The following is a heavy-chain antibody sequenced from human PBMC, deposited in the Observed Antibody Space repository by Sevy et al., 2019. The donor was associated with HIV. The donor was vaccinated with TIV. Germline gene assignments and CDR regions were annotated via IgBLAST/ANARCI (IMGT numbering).Heavy chain of an antibody. V-gene: IGHV3-30-3*01. D-gene: IGHD2-15*01. CDR3: VREGAPYRNIRYCSGNNCFYNWFDP. CDR2: ISSDGDNT. CDR1: GFTFNDYA. Sequence: GGSLRLSCAASGFTFNDYALHWVRQAPGKGLEWVAIISSDGDNTYYADTGKGRFTISRDNSKNTVYLQMNRLRAEDTAFYYCVREGAPYRNIRYCSGNNCFYNWFDPWGQGTLVTVSS. J-gene: IGHJ5*02.